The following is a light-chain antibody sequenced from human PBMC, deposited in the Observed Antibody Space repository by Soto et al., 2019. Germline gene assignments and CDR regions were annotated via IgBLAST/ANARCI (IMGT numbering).Light chain of an antibody. Sequence: DIQMTQSPSSLSASIGDRVTITCQASQDVNYSLNWYQQKTRKAHNLLIYDVPNLGTVVPSRFSGSGSRTYSTLTISRLQPEEIGTYYCQRYYKVPVTFGQGTRLEI. CDR3: QRYYKVPVT. CDR1: QDVNYS. CDR2: DVP. J-gene: IGKJ5*01. V-gene: IGKV1-33*01.